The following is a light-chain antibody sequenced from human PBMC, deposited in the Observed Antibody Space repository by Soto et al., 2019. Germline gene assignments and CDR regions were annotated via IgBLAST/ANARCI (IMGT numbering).Light chain of an antibody. CDR1: QSINIY. V-gene: IGKV1-39*01. J-gene: IGKJ2*01. Sequence: IQMTQSPSSLSAFVGDRVTVTCRASQSINIYLNWYQQRPGKAPTLLIYGASSLQSGVASRFSGGGSRTAFTLTISSLQPEDFATYYWQHCFRSPFTCGQGTKLEIK. CDR3: QHCFRSPFT. CDR2: GAS.